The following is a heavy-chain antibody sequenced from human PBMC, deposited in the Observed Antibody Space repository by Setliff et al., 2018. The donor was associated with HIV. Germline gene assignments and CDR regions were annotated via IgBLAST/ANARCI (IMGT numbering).Heavy chain of an antibody. CDR3: ATGSHGEGAADH. V-gene: IGHV1-2*06. CDR2: INPNSGGT. J-gene: IGHJ4*02. Sequence: ASVKVSCKASGYIFTDYYMHWVRQAPGQELGWMGRINPNSGGTNYAQKFQGRVTMTRDTSISTAYTELSSLRSEDTATYYCATGSHGEGAADHWGLGTLVTVSS. CDR1: GYIFTDYY. D-gene: IGHD1-26*01.